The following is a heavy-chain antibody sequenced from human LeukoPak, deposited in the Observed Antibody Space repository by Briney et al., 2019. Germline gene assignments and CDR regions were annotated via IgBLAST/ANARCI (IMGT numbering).Heavy chain of an antibody. CDR2: MNPNSGGT. D-gene: IGHD3-3*01. CDR1: GYTFTSYD. Sequence: GASVKVSCKASGYTFTSYDINWVRQATGQGLEWMGWMNPNSGGTNYAQKFQGRVTMTRDTSISTAYMELSRLRSDDTAVYYCARGSDDFWSGYSPSYWGQGTLVTVSS. J-gene: IGHJ4*02. CDR3: ARGSDDFWSGYSPSY. V-gene: IGHV1-2*02.